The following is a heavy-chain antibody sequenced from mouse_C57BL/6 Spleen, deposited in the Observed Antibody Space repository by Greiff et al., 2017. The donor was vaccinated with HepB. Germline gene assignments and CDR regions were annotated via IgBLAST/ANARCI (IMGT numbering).Heavy chain of an antibody. CDR1: GFSLTSYA. CDR2: IWTGGGT. V-gene: IGHV2-9-1*01. CDR3: ARLTTVVAGGYFDV. J-gene: IGHJ1*03. D-gene: IGHD1-1*01. Sequence: QVQLKESGPGLVAPSQSLSITCTVSGFSLTSYAISWVRQPPGKGLEWLGVIWTGGGTNYNLALKSRLSISKYNSKSQVFLKMNSLQTDDTARYYGARLTTVVAGGYFDVWGTGTTVTVSS.